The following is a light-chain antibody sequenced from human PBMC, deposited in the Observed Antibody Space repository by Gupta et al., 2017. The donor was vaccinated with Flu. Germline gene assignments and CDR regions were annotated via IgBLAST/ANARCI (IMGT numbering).Light chain of an antibody. CDR1: TSNIGNNY. V-gene: IGLV1-51*01. CDR2: DIR. CDR3: DAWDNDRSVVL. J-gene: IGLJ3*02. Sequence: RVTISCSGSTSNIGNNYVSWYQQLPGTAPKLLNYDIRKRPSGIPDRFSGSKSGTSATLDITGLQTEDEADYFCDAWDNDRSVVLFGGGTKVTVL.